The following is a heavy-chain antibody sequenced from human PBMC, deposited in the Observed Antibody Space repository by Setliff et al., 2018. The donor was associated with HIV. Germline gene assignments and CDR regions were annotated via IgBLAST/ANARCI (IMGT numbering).Heavy chain of an antibody. D-gene: IGHD3-10*01. CDR1: GFTFSHYG. V-gene: IGHV3-30*02. Sequence: GGSLRLSCAASGFTFSHYGMHWVRQAPGKGLEWVTFIASDVSKTHIADSVKGRFTISRDNSKNMLYLQMNSLSADDTAVYYCTRDPTPKELWFFSGYYSDYWGQGT. J-gene: IGHJ4*02. CDR2: IASDVSKT. CDR3: TRDPTPKELWFFSGYYSDY.